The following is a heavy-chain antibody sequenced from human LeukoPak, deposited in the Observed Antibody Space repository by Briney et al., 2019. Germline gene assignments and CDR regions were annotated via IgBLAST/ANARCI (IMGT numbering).Heavy chain of an antibody. D-gene: IGHD7-27*01. Sequence: SVKVSCKASGGTFSSYAISWVRRAPGQGLEWMGGIIPIFGTANYAQKFQGRVTITADESTSTAYMELSSLRSEDTAVYYCARGPTLTGDTIYNWFDPWGQGTLVTVSS. CDR3: ARGPTLTGDTIYNWFDP. CDR1: GGTFSSYA. J-gene: IGHJ5*02. V-gene: IGHV1-69*01. CDR2: IIPIFGTA.